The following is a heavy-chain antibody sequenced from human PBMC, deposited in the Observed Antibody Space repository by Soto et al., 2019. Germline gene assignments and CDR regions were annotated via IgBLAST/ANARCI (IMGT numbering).Heavy chain of an antibody. V-gene: IGHV3-7*03. D-gene: IGHD6-19*01. J-gene: IGHJ4*02. CDR1: GFTFSSHC. CDR2: IKQDGGEK. CDR3: ARESSSGWYYFDY. Sequence: EVQLVESGGGLVQPGGSLRLSCAASGFTFSSHCMSWVRLAPGKGLEWVANIKQDGGEKYYVDSLKGRYTISRDNAKNSLDLQMKSLRAEDTAVYYCARESSSGWYYFDYWGQGTMVGVPS.